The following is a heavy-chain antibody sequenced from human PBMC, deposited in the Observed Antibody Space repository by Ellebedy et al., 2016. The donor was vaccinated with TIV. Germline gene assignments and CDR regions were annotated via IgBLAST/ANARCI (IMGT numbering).Heavy chain of an antibody. V-gene: IGHV4-34*01. CDR1: GGSFSDSY. D-gene: IGHD2-2*01. J-gene: IGHJ6*03. CDR3: ATSLVPAAIPYYYYYYMDG. Sequence: SETLSLXXAVYGGSFSDSYWSWIRQPPGQGLEWIGEINHSGSTNYNPSLKSRVTISVDTSKNHFSLRLSSVTAADTAVYFCATSLVPAAIPYYYYYYMDGWGKGTTVTVSS. CDR2: INHSGST.